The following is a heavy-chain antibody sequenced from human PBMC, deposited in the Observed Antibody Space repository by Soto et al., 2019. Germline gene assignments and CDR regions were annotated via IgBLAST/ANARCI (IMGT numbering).Heavy chain of an antibody. CDR2: ISWNSGSI. Sequence: EVQLVESGGGLVQPGRSLRLSCAASGFTFDDYAMHWVRQAPGKGLEWVSGISWNSGSIGYADSVKGRFTISRDNAKNSLYLQMNSLRAEDTALYYCAKSHSSGYYSRPKDAFDIWGQGTMVTVSS. J-gene: IGHJ3*02. CDR3: AKSHSSGYYSRPKDAFDI. CDR1: GFTFDDYA. V-gene: IGHV3-9*01. D-gene: IGHD3-22*01.